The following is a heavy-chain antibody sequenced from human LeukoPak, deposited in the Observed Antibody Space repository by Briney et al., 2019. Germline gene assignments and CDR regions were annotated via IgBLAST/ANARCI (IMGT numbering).Heavy chain of an antibody. V-gene: IGHV3-7*01. D-gene: IGHD4-23*01. Sequence: PGGSLRLSCAASGFTFTNYWMSWVRQAPGKGLELVANIKQDRSEKYYVDSVKGRFTISRDNAKNSLYLQMNSLRAEDTALYYCARGGSYGGYHSYWGQGTLVTVSS. CDR1: GFTFTNYW. CDR3: ARGGSYGGYHSY. CDR2: IKQDRSEK. J-gene: IGHJ4*02.